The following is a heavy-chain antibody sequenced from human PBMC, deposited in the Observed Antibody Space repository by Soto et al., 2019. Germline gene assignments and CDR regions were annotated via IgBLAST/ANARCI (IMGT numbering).Heavy chain of an antibody. Sequence: EVQLVESGGGLVKPGGSLRLSCAASGFTFSSYSMNWVRQAPGKGLEWVSSISSSSSYIYYADSVKGRFTISRDNAKNPLYLQMNSLRAEDTAVSYCARDLYSRSARYFDYWGQGTQVTVSS. D-gene: IGHD6-6*01. CDR3: ARDLYSRSARYFDY. J-gene: IGHJ4*02. CDR2: ISSSSSYI. V-gene: IGHV3-21*01. CDR1: GFTFSSYS.